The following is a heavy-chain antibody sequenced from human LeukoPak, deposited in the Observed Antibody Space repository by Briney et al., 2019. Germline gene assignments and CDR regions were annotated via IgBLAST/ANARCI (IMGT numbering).Heavy chain of an antibody. CDR2: IYYSGST. CDR1: GGSISSYY. D-gene: IGHD1-26*01. V-gene: IGHV4-59*01. CDR3: ARGPQWELREGAFDI. Sequence: PSETLSLTCTVSGGSISSYYWSWIRQPPGKGLEWIGYIYYSGSTNYNPSLKSRVTISVDTSKNQFSLKLSSVTAADTAVYYCARGPQWELREGAFDIWGQGTMVTVSS. J-gene: IGHJ3*02.